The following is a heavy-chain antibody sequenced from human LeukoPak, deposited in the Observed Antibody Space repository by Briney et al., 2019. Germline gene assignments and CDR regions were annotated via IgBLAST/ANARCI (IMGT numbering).Heavy chain of an antibody. V-gene: IGHV1-18*01. CDR2: ISAYNGNT. CDR3: AIDLPTRTEQQLVRSYYYYGMDV. CDR1: GYTFTSYG. J-gene: IGHJ6*02. Sequence: GASVTVSCTASGYTFTSYGISWVRQAPGQGLEWMGWISAYNGNTNYAQKLQGRVTMTTDTSTSTAYMELRSLRSDDTAVYYCAIDLPTRTEQQLVRSYYYYGMDVWGQGTTVTVSS. D-gene: IGHD6-13*01.